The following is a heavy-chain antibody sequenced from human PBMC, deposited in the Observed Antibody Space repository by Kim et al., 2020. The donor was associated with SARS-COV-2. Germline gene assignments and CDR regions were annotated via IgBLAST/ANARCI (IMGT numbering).Heavy chain of an antibody. CDR3: ARGGGGAAAGNYYYYYGMDV. J-gene: IGHJ6*02. Sequence: SETLSLTCAVYGGSFSGYYWSWIRQPPGKGLEWIGEINHSGSTNYNPSLKSRVTISVDTSKNQFSLKLSSVTAADTAVYYCARGGGGAAAGNYYYYYGMDVWGQGTTVTVSS. D-gene: IGHD6-13*01. CDR2: INHSGST. V-gene: IGHV4-34*01. CDR1: GGSFSGYY.